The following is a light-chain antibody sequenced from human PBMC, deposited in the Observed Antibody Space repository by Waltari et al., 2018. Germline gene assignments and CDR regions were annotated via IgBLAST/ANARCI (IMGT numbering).Light chain of an antibody. CDR3: AAWDDSLNAWI. Sequence: QSLLTQPPSISGAPGQRVTISCSGGSSNIGRNSVNWYEQVPGTAPKLLIFRSDQRPSGVSDRSSGSKSGTSASLTITGLLSADEADYNCAAWDDSLNAWIFGGGTRLTVL. CDR1: SSNIGRNS. CDR2: RSD. V-gene: IGLV1-44*01. J-gene: IGLJ3*02.